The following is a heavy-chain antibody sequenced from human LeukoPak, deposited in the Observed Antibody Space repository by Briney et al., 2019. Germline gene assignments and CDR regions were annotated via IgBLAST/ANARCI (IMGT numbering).Heavy chain of an antibody. D-gene: IGHD5/OR15-5a*01. J-gene: IGHJ6*03. Sequence: SPTLSLSCPVSGGSINSGSYYWSWVPQPPGEGLGWVGRVYTSGSTNYNPSLKSRVTISVDTSKNQFSLKLSSVTAADTAVYYCARDCLDPLAYYYYMDVWGKGTTVTVSS. CDR3: ARDCLDPLAYYYYMDV. V-gene: IGHV4-61*02. CDR1: GGSINSGSYY. CDR2: VYTSGST.